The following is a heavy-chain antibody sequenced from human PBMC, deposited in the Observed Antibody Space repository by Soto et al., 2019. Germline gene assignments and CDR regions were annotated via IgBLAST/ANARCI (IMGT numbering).Heavy chain of an antibody. CDR1: GYTFTDYY. CDR2: ISPNSGGT. D-gene: IGHD6-19*01. J-gene: IGHJ4*02. V-gene: IGHV1-2*02. Sequence: QVQLVPSGAEVKKPGASVRVSCKASGYTFTDYYMHWVRQAPGQGLEWMGWISPNSGGTNSAQKCQGRVTMTTDTSISTAYMALSSLRSDDTAMYSCASHRSSAVEVADYYFDQWGPGTLVTVSA. CDR3: ASHRSSAVEVADYYFDQ.